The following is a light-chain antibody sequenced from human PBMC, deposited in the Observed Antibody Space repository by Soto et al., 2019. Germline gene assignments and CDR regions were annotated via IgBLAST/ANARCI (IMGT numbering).Light chain of an antibody. J-gene: IGKJ1*01. CDR3: QQYHNWPA. CDR2: GAA. CDR1: QSVFSS. V-gene: IGKV3-15*01. Sequence: EIVMTQSPATLSVSPGERATLSCRASQSVFSSLAWYQQKPGQAPWLLIYGAATRATGIPGRFSGSGSGTEFTLTISSLQSEDFAVYYCQQYHNWPAFGQGTKVDIK.